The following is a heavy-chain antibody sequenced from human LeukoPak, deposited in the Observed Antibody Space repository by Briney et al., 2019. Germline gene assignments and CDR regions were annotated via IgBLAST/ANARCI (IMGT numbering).Heavy chain of an antibody. CDR1: GFTFSDYY. J-gene: IGHJ5*02. Sequence: PGGSLRLSCAASGFTFSDYYMSWIRQAPGKGLEWVAVIWYDGSNKYYADSVKGRFTISRDNSKNTLYLQMNSLRAEDTAVYYCARDHAQYQLLPNWFDPWGQGTLVTVSS. V-gene: IGHV3-33*08. D-gene: IGHD2-2*01. CDR2: IWYDGSNK. CDR3: ARDHAQYQLLPNWFDP.